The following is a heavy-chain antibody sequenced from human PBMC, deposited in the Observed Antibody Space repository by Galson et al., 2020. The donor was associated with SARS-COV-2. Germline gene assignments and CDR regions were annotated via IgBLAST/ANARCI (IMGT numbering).Heavy chain of an antibody. J-gene: IGHJ6*03. CDR1: GGTFSSYA. D-gene: IGHD3-22*01. Sequence: SVKVSCKASGGTFSSYAISWVRQAPGQGLEWMGGIIPIFGTANYAQKFQGRVTITADESTSTDYMELSSLRSEDTAVYYCARVGAYDSSGYYMDVWGKGTTVTVSS. CDR2: IIPIFGTA. V-gene: IGHV1-69*13. CDR3: ARVGAYDSSGYYMDV.